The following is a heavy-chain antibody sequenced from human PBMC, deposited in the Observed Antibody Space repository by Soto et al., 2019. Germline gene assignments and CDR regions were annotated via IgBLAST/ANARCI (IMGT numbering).Heavy chain of an antibody. D-gene: IGHD5-18*01. Sequence: SGPTLVNPTQTLTLTCTFSGFSLSTTGMCVSWIRQPPGKALEWLALIDWADDKCYSTSLKTRLTISKDTSKNQVVLTMTNVEPVDTATYFCSRAVGGFTYGYPDYWGQRTLVTVSS. CDR3: SRAVGGFTYGYPDY. CDR1: GFSLSTTGMC. CDR2: IDWADDK. J-gene: IGHJ4*02. V-gene: IGHV2-70*01.